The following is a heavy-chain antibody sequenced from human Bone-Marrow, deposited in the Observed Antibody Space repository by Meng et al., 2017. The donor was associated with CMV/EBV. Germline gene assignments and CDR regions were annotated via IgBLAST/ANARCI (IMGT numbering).Heavy chain of an antibody. CDR2: ISAYNGNT. CDR3: ARDDSDDFWSGYYWYYGMDV. J-gene: IGHJ6*02. V-gene: IGHV1-18*01. D-gene: IGHD3-3*01. Sequence: ASVKVSCKASGYTFTSYGISWVRQAPGQGLEWMGWISAYNGNTNYAQKLQGRVTMTTDTSTSTAYMELRSLRSDDTAVYYCARDDSDDFWSGYYWYYGMDVWGQGTTVTVSS. CDR1: GYTFTSYG.